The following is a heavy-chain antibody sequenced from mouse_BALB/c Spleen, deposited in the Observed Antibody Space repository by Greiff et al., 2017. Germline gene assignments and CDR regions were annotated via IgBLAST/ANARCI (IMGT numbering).Heavy chain of an antibody. D-gene: IGHD4-1*02. CDR2: INPSNGGT. Sequence: QVQLPQPGADLVKPGASVKLSCKASGYTFTSYWMHWVMLRPGQGFEWIGEINPSNGGTNSNEKFKRKATLPVDKSSSTAYMQLSSLTSEDSAVYYGTSPQLGGNYYAMDCWGKGTAGTVPS. CDR1: GYTFTSYW. V-gene: IGHV1S16*01. CDR3: TSPQLGGNYYAMDC. J-gene: IGHJ4*01.